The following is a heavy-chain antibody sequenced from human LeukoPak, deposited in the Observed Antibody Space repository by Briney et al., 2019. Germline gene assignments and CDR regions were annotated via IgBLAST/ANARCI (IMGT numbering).Heavy chain of an antibody. CDR2: INPSGGST. J-gene: IGHJ5*02. D-gene: IGHD6-13*01. CDR1: GYAFTSYY. Sequence: ASVKVSCKASGYAFTSYYMHWVRQAPGQGLEWMGIINPSGGSTSYAQKFQGRVTMTRNTSISTAYMELSSLRSEDTAVYYCARGNGYSSSWYPWDWFDPWGQGTLVTVSS. CDR3: ARGNGYSSSWYPWDWFDP. V-gene: IGHV1-46*01.